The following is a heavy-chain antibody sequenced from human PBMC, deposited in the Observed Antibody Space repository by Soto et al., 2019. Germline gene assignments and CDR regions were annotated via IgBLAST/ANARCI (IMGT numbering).Heavy chain of an antibody. J-gene: IGHJ4*02. CDR2: IYHSGST. CDR1: GGSISGFNW. Sequence: QVQLQESGPGLVKPSGTLSLTCAVSGGSISGFNWWSWVRQPPGKGLAWVGEIYHSGSTNYNPSLKSRVTISVDKSKIQFSLILKSVTAADTAVYYCARGVVGSSWIFDFWGQGILVTVSS. CDR3: ARGVVGSSWIFDF. D-gene: IGHD6-13*01. V-gene: IGHV4-4*02.